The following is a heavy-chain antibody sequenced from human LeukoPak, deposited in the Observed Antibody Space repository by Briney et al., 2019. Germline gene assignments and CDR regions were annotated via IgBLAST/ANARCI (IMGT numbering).Heavy chain of an antibody. CDR3: ARPSPQRGNAFDI. CDR1: GFTFSSYW. J-gene: IGHJ3*02. D-gene: IGHD3-16*01. CDR2: INSDGSST. V-gene: IGHV3-74*01. Sequence: PGGSLRLSCAASGFTFSSYWMHWVRQAPGKGLVWVSRINSDGSSTSYADSVKGRFTISRDNAKNTLYLQMNSLRAEDTAVYYCARPSPQRGNAFDIWGQGTMVTVSS.